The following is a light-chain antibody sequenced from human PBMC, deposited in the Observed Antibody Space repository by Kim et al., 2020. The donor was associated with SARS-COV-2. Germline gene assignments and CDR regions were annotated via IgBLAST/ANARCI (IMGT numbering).Light chain of an antibody. CDR2: RAS. J-gene: IGKJ1*01. V-gene: IGKV1-5*03. CDR3: QQYGDQYSPWT. Sequence: VGDRFSITWRASQSINFWLAWYQQRPGKAPKVLIYRASNLESGVPSRFSASGSGTEFTLTISSLQPDDFATYYCQQYGDQYSPWTFGQGTKVDIK. CDR1: QSINFW.